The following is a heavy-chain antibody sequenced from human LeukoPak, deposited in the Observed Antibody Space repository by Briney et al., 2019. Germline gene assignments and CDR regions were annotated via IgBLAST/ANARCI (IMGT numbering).Heavy chain of an antibody. D-gene: IGHD2-15*01. V-gene: IGHV3-7*01. CDR3: ARAMVVAATPWFDP. J-gene: IGHJ5*02. CDR2: IKQDGSEK. Sequence: PGGSLRLSCAAPGFTFSSYWMSWVRQAPGKGLEWVANIKQDGSEKYYVDSVKGRFTISRDNAKNSLYLQMNSLRAEDTAVYYCARAMVVAATPWFDPWGQGTLVTVSS. CDR1: GFTFSSYW.